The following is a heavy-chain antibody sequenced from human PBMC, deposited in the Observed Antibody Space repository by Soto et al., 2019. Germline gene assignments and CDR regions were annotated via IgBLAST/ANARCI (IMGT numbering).Heavy chain of an antibody. D-gene: IGHD3-16*02. J-gene: IGHJ4*02. CDR1: GFTFSSYA. CDR3: AKDRIMITFGGVIVPTIYFDY. Sequence: PGGSLRLSCAASGFTFSSYAMSWVRQAPGKGLEWVSAISGSGGSTYYADSVKGRFTISRDNSKNTLYLQMNSLRAEDTAVYYCAKDRIMITFGGVIVPTIYFDYWGQGTLVTVSS. CDR2: ISGSGGST. V-gene: IGHV3-23*01.